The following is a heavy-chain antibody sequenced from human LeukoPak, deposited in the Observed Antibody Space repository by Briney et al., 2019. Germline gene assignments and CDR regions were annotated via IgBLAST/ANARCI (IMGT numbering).Heavy chain of an antibody. CDR1: GGSFSGYY. D-gene: IGHD1-1*01. CDR3: ARDPRTGTEVPDWLDP. CDR2: MSDIGSS. V-gene: IGHV4-34*11. Sequence: SETLSLTCAVYGGSFSGYYWSWIRQPPGKGLEWIGYMSDIGSSSYSPSLNSRVTISVDTSKNQFSLKLSSVTAADTAVYYCARDPRTGTEVPDWLDPWGQGTLVTVSS. J-gene: IGHJ5*02.